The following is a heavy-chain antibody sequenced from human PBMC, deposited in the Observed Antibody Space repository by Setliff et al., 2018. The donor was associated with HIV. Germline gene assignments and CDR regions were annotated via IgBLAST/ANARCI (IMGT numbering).Heavy chain of an antibody. CDR2: IHHSGSG. V-gene: IGHV4-4*02. CDR3: ARDPHYFDTSGHYSWFYFDY. CDR1: GGSMSSNNW. D-gene: IGHD3-22*01. J-gene: IGHJ4*02. Sequence: PSETLSLTCAVSGGSMSSNNWWSWVRQPPGRGLEWIGDIHHSGSGNYNPSLKSRVTILVDKSKNQLSLKLRSVTAADTAVYYCARDPHYFDTSGHYSWFYFDYWGQGTLVTVSS.